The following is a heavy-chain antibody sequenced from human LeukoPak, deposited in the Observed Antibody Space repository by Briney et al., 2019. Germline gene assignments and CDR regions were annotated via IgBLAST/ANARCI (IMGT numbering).Heavy chain of an antibody. J-gene: IGHJ6*03. CDR3: AKSRSDILVGAAAIYYCHYYMDV. CDR1: GFTFSSYA. Sequence: GVSLRLSCAASGFTFSSYAMSWVRDSRGKGRGGVSAICCSGGSTYYAVSEKGRFTISRDNSKNTLYLQMNSLRAEDTAVYYGAKSRSDILVGAAAIYYCHYYMDVWGKGNTVTVSS. V-gene: IGHV3-23*01. CDR2: ICCSGGST. D-gene: IGHD2-2*01.